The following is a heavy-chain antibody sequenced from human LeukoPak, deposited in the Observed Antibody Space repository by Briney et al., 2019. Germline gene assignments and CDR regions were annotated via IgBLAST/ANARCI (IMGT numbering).Heavy chain of an antibody. J-gene: IGHJ4*02. V-gene: IGHV3-23*01. Sequence: PGRTLRLSCAASGFSFRSYGMIWVRQAPGKGLEWVSSLSESGDNTYYADAVKGRFIISRDNSKNTVDLQMNSLRVEDTATYYCAKGPIRGVTKGPMDYWGQGTVVTVSS. CDR3: AKGPIRGVTKGPMDY. CDR1: GFSFRSYG. D-gene: IGHD3-10*01. CDR2: LSESGDNT.